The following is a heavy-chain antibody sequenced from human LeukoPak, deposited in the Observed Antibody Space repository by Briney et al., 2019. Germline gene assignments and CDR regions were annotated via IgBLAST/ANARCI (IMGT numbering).Heavy chain of an antibody. V-gene: IGHV4-4*07. CDR1: GGPIRNYY. CDR2: IHSSGST. J-gene: IGHJ5*02. CDR3: ARGLAAGYHWFDP. Sequence: SETLSLTCTVSGGPIRNYYWSWIRQPAGEGLEWIGRIHSSGSTNYNPSLKSRVTMSVDTSKNQFSLKLTSVTAADTAVYYCARGLAAGYHWFDPWGQGTLVTVSS. D-gene: IGHD6-25*01.